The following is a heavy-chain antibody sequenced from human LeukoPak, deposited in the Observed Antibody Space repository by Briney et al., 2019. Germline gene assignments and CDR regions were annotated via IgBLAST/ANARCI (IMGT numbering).Heavy chain of an antibody. V-gene: IGHV3-30*02. J-gene: IGHJ4*02. D-gene: IGHD6-19*01. CDR3: AKCERFATGWYFVY. CDR2: IRYDGSNK. Sequence: PGGSLRLSCAASGFTFSSYGMHWVRQAPGKGLEWVAFIRYDGSNKYYADSVKGRFTISRDNSKNTLYLQMNSLRAEDTAVYYCAKCERFATGWYFVYWGQGTLVTVSS. CDR1: GFTFSSYG.